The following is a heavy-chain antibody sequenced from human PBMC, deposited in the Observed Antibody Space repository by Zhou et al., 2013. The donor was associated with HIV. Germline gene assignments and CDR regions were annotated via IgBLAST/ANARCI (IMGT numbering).Heavy chain of an antibody. D-gene: IGHD5-12*01. CDR2: IIPILGIA. CDR3: ARHRRGYSGYDLGWFDP. J-gene: IGHJ5*02. CDR1: GGTFSSYA. Sequence: QVQLVQSGAEVKKPGSSVKVSCKASGGTFSSYAISWVRQAPGQGLEWMGRIIPILGIANYAQKFQGRVTITADKSTSTAYMELSSLRSEDTAVYYCARHRRGYSGYDLGWFDPWGQGTLVTVSS. V-gene: IGHV1-69*04.